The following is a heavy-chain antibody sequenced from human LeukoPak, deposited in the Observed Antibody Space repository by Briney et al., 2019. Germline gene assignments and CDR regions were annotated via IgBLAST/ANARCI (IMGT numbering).Heavy chain of an antibody. CDR1: GFTFSSYG. CDR3: ARDRDYGDQGFDP. Sequence: PGGSLRLSCAASGFTFSSYGIHWVRQAPGKGLEWVAFIRHDGSNKYYADSVKGRFTISRDNSKSTLYLQMNSLRSEDTAVYYCARDRDYGDQGFDPWGQGTLVTVSS. CDR2: IRHDGSNK. J-gene: IGHJ5*02. D-gene: IGHD4-17*01. V-gene: IGHV3-30*02.